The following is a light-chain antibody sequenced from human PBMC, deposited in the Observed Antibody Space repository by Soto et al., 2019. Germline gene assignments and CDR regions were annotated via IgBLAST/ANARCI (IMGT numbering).Light chain of an antibody. Sequence: QSALTQPAPVSGSPGQSITISCTGTSSDVGGYNYVSWYQQHPGKAPKLMIYEVSNRPSGVSNRFSGSKSGNTASLTISGLQAEDEADYYCSSYTSSSTLDVVFGGGTKVTVL. CDR2: EVS. J-gene: IGLJ2*01. CDR3: SSYTSSSTLDVV. V-gene: IGLV2-14*01. CDR1: SSDVGGYNY.